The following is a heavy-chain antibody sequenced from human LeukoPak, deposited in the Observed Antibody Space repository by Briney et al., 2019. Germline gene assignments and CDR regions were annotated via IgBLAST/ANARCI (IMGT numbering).Heavy chain of an antibody. CDR2: ISSSSSYI. CDR3: ARDSTVTTFDY. V-gene: IGHV3-21*01. Sequence: PGGSLRLSCAVSGFTFSDYAMNWVRQAPGKGLEWVSSISSSSSYIYYADSVKGRFTISRDNAKNSLYLQMNSLRAEDTAVYYCARDSTVTTFDYWGQGTLVTVSS. J-gene: IGHJ4*02. CDR1: GFTFSDYA. D-gene: IGHD4-11*01.